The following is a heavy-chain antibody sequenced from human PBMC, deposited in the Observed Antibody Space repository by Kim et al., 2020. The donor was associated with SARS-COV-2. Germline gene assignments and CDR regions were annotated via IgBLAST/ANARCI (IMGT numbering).Heavy chain of an antibody. CDR1: GGTFSSYA. J-gene: IGHJ6*02. CDR2: IIPIFGTA. V-gene: IGHV1-69*13. CDR3: ARSSWSYQANYYYNVMDV. Sequence: SVKVSCKASGGTFSSYAISWVRQAPGQGLEWMGGIIPIFGTANYAQKFQGRVTITADESTSTAYMELSSLRYEDTAVYYCARSSWSYQANYYYNVMDVWGQGTTVTVSS. D-gene: IGHD3-16*02.